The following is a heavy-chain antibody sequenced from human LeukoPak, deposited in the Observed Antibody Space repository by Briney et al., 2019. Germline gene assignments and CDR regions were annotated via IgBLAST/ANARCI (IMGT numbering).Heavy chain of an antibody. CDR1: GYTFSSYG. J-gene: IGHJ4*02. D-gene: IGHD1-26*01. V-gene: IGHV1-18*01. CDR3: ARDDSGSYYVPFDY. Sequence: VASVKVSCKASGYTFSSYGISWVRQAPGQGLEWMGWISAYNGNTNYAQKLQGRVTMTTDTSTSTAYMELRSLRSDDTAVYYCARDDSGSYYVPFDYWGQGTLVTVSS. CDR2: ISAYNGNT.